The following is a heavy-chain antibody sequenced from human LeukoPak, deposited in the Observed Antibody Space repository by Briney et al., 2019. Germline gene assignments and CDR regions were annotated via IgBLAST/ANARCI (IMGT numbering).Heavy chain of an antibody. D-gene: IGHD3-22*01. Sequence: PSETLSLTCTVSGGSISSSGYYWGWIRQPPGKGLEWIESIHYSGSTYYNPSLNSRVTISIDTSKNQFSLKLSFVTAADTAVYYCARGSDYYDSSGLGYWGQGTLVTVSS. CDR1: GGSISSSGYY. J-gene: IGHJ4*02. CDR2: IHYSGST. V-gene: IGHV4-39*07. CDR3: ARGSDYYDSSGLGY.